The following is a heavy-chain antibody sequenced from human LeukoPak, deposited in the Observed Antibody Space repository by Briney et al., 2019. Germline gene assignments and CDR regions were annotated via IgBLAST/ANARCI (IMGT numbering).Heavy chain of an antibody. CDR1: GYTFSGYY. J-gene: IGHJ4*02. CDR3: ARAPEKKVPAATDY. CDR2: INPNSGGT. D-gene: IGHD2-2*01. Sequence: ASVKVSCKASGYTFSGYYIHWVRQAPGQGLEWMGWINPNSGGTNYAQKFQGRVTMTRDTSISTAYMELSGLRSDDTAVYYCARAPEKKVPAATDYWGQGTLVTVSS. V-gene: IGHV1-2*02.